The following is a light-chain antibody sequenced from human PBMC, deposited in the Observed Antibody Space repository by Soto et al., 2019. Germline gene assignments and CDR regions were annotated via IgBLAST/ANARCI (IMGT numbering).Light chain of an antibody. CDR2: AVS. Sequence: SVWTTPASLSGSPGQSITLSFRGTSSDIGSYNHVAWYQQFPGKSPKLMIYAVSDRPPGVSDRFSGSKSGITASLTISGLQTEDEADYYCISYTDRQSYLFGTGTKVTVL. J-gene: IGLJ1*01. V-gene: IGLV2-14*03. CDR1: SSDIGSYNH. CDR3: ISYTDRQSYL.